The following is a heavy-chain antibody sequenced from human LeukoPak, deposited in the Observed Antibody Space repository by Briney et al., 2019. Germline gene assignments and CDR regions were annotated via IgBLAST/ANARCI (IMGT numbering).Heavy chain of an antibody. D-gene: IGHD6-19*01. V-gene: IGHV5-51*01. CDR2: IYPGDSDT. Sequence: GESLQISCKGSGYSFTSYWIDWVRQMPGKGLEWMGIIYPGDSDTRYSPSFQGQVTISADESISTAYLQWSSLKASDTAMYYCARYIAVAGSLAFDIWGQGTMVTVSS. CDR3: ARYIAVAGSLAFDI. J-gene: IGHJ3*02. CDR1: GYSFTSYW.